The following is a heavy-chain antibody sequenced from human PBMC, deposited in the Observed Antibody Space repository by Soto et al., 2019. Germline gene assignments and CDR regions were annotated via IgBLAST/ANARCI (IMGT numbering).Heavy chain of an antibody. Sequence: EVQLLESGGGLVQPGGSLRLSCAASGFTFSSYAMSWVRQAPGKGLEWVSAISGSGGTTYYADSVKGRFTISRDNSKNTLYLQMNSLRAEDTAIYYCAKDQGYSSSFHWFDPWGQGTLVTVSS. CDR2: ISGSGGTT. CDR3: AKDQGYSSSFHWFDP. V-gene: IGHV3-23*01. CDR1: GFTFSSYA. J-gene: IGHJ5*02. D-gene: IGHD6-13*01.